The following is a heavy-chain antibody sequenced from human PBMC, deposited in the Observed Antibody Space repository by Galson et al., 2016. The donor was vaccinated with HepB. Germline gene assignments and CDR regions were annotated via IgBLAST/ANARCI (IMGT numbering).Heavy chain of an antibody. Sequence: SLRLSCAASGFVFGSHWMHWVRQVPGKGLVWVSRINSDGTISNYADSVKGRFTISRDNAKNTLYLQMNSLRVEDTAVYYCGRDHSVVLTTAYDWFDPWGQGTLVTVSS. CDR1: GFVFGSHW. D-gene: IGHD4-23*01. V-gene: IGHV3-74*01. CDR2: INSDGTIS. J-gene: IGHJ5*02. CDR3: GRDHSVVLTTAYDWFDP.